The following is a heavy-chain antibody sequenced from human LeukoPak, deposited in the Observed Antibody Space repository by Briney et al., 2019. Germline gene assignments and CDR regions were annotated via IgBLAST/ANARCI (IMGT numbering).Heavy chain of an antibody. Sequence: GGSLRLSCAASGFTFSSYEMNWVRQAPGKGLEWVSYISSSGSTIYYADSVKGRFTISRDNAKNSLYLQMNSLRAEDTAVYYCARGGGSYYLRNRYFDYWGQGTLVTVSS. J-gene: IGHJ4*02. CDR2: ISSSGSTI. CDR1: GFTFSSYE. V-gene: IGHV3-48*03. CDR3: ARGGGSYYLRNRYFDY. D-gene: IGHD1-26*01.